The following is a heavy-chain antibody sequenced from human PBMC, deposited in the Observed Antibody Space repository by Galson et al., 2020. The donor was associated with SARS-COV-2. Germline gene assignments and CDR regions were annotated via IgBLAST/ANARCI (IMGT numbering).Heavy chain of an antibody. D-gene: IGHD3-22*01. CDR1: AYSVSTTNY. J-gene: IGHJ2*01. Sequence: SETLSLTCTVSAYSVSTTNYWGWVRQPPGRGLEWIGSVYPSGTTYYHPSLKSRVTIPVDTSKNQFSLRLDSVTAADTALYYCARQGVNMIVLVTVPGWYFDLWGRGTLVTVSS. V-gene: IGHV4-38-2*02. CDR2: VYPSGTT. CDR3: ARQGVNMIVLVTVPGWYFDL.